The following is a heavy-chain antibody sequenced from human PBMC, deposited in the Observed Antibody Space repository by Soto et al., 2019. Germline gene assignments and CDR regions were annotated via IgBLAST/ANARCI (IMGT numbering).Heavy chain of an antibody. J-gene: IGHJ5*02. CDR3: ARDNYGDYGGFDP. D-gene: IGHD4-17*01. V-gene: IGHV3-30*14. CDR2: ISYDGSNK. Sequence: QVQLVESGGGVVQPGRSLRLSCAASGFTFSSYAMHWVRQAPRKGLEWVAVISYDGSNKYYADSVKGRFTISRDNSKNTLYLQMNSLRAEDTAVYYCARDNYGDYGGFDPWGQGTLVTVSS. CDR1: GFTFSSYA.